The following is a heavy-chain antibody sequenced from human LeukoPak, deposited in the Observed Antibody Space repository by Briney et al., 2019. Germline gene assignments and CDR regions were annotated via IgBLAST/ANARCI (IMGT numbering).Heavy chain of an antibody. CDR2: INTDVTIT. D-gene: IGHD6-13*01. V-gene: IGHV3-74*01. J-gene: IGHJ6*02. CDR1: GFTFSGYR. CDR3: ARGSAAGTFNYYYGMDV. Sequence: GGSLRLSCAASGFTFSGYRMHWVRQPPGKGLEWVSHINTDVTITNYADSVRGRFTISRDNAKNSLYLQMNSLRAEDTAVYYCARGSAAGTFNYYYGMDVWGQGTTVTVSS.